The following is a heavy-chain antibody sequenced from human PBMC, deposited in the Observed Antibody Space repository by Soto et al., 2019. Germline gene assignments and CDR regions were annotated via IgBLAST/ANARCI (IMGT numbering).Heavy chain of an antibody. D-gene: IGHD2-2*01. CDR3: ARGGVVVVPAAIYYYGMDV. CDR1: GFTFSSYA. J-gene: IGHJ6*02. CDR2: ISYDGSNK. Sequence: ESGGGVVQPGRSLRLSCAASGFTFSSYAMHWVRQAPGKGLEWVAVISYDGSNKYYADSVKGRFTISRDNSKNTLYLQMNSLRAEDTAVYYCARGGVVVVPAAIYYYGMDVWGQGTTVTVSS. V-gene: IGHV3-30-3*01.